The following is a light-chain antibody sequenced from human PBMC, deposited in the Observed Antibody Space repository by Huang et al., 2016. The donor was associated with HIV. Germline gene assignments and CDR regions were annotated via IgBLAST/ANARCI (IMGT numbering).Light chain of an antibody. J-gene: IGKJ5*01. CDR2: GAS. CDR1: QNINSAY. CDR3: QQYDTSPLT. V-gene: IGKV3-20*01. Sequence: EIVLTQSPGTLSLSPGERATLSCRASQNINSAYLAWYQQKPGHAPSLLIYGASNRATCVPDRFSGSGSGTDFTLTINRLEPDDFVVFYCQQYDTSPLTFGQGTRLEIK.